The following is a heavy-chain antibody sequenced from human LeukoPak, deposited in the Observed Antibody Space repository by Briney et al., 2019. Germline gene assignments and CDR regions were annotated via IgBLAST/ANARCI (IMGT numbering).Heavy chain of an antibody. J-gene: IGHJ6*03. CDR1: GGSISNYY. Sequence: SETLSLTCTVSGGSISNYYWRWIRQPPGKGLEWLGYIYYSGSTNYNPSLKSRVTISVDTSKNQFSLKLSSVTAADTAVHYCARGRDGYNYYYYMDVWGKGTTVTVSS. D-gene: IGHD5-24*01. CDR3: ARGRDGYNYYYYMDV. CDR2: IYYSGST. V-gene: IGHV4-59*12.